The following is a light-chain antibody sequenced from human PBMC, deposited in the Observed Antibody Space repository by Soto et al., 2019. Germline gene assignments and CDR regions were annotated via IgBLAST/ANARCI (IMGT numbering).Light chain of an antibody. Sequence: QSVLTQPPSVSATPGQRVTISCSGSSSNIGSNYVSWYQRLPGTAPKLLIYDNNQRPSGIPDRFSGYKSATSATLGITGLQTGDEADYYCGAWDNNLSVWLFGGGTKLTVL. CDR2: DNN. J-gene: IGLJ3*02. V-gene: IGLV1-51*01. CDR1: SSNIGSNY. CDR3: GAWDNNLSVWL.